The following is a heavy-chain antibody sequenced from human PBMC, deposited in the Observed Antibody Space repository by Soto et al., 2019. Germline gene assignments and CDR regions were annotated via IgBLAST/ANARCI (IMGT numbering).Heavy chain of an antibody. CDR3: TRYGVVVAANYYYYGMDV. CDR1: GFTFGDYA. V-gene: IGHV3-49*03. Sequence: GGSLRLSCTASGFTFGDYAMSWFRQAPGKGLEWVGFIRSKAYGGTTEYAASVKGRFTISRDDSKSIAYLQMNSLKTEDTAVYYCTRYGVVVAANYYYYGMDVWGQGTTVTVSS. CDR2: IRSKAYGGTT. J-gene: IGHJ6*02. D-gene: IGHD2-15*01.